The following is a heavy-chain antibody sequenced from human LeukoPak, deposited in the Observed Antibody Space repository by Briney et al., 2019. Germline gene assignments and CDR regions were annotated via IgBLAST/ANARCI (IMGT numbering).Heavy chain of an antibody. CDR3: AKDEAATYYYDSRGYPH. V-gene: IGHV3-30*18. J-gene: IGHJ4*02. CDR1: GFTFSSYG. D-gene: IGHD3-22*01. Sequence: PGRSLRLSCAASGFTFSSYGMHWVRQAPGKGLEWVAVISYDGSNKYYADSVKGRFTISRDNSKNTLYLQMNSLRAEDTAVYYCAKDEAATYYYDSRGYPHWGQGTLVTVSS. CDR2: ISYDGSNK.